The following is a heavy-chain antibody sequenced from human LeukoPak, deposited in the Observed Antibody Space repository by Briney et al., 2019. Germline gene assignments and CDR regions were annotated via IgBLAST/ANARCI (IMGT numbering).Heavy chain of an antibody. CDR3: ARGRRDGYNMGNDYFDY. D-gene: IGHD5-24*01. V-gene: IGHV1-69*05. CDR1: GGTFSSYA. J-gene: IGHJ4*02. CDR2: IIPIFGTA. Sequence: SVKVSCKASGGTFSSYAISWVRQAPGQGLELMGGIIPIFGTANYAQKFQGRVTITTDESTSTAYMELSSLRSEDTAVYYCARGRRDGYNMGNDYFDYWGQGTLVTVSS.